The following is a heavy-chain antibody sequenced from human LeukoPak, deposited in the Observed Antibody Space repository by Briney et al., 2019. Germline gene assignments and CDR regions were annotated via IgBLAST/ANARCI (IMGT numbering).Heavy chain of an antibody. V-gene: IGHV3-33*01. J-gene: IGHJ4*02. D-gene: IGHD5-18*01. Sequence: PGGSLRLSCATSGFTFNNYGMHWVRQAPGKGLEWVAHIWYDGSRTYYADSVKGRFTISRDTSKNTLSLQMNSLSAEETAVYYCARGGYSYGYATAYWGQGTLVTVSS. CDR1: GFTFNNYG. CDR3: ARGGYSYGYATAY. CDR2: IWYDGSRT.